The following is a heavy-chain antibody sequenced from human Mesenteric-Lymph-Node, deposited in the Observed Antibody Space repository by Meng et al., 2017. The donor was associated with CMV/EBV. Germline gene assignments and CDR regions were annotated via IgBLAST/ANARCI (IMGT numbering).Heavy chain of an antibody. J-gene: IGHJ6*02. V-gene: IGHV4-30-4*08. D-gene: IGHD2-2*02. CDR3: ASTSCRSLTSCYMGYYYYGMDV. CDR2: IYYSGST. CDR1: GGSISSGDYY. Sequence: SETLSLTCTVSGGSISSGDYYWSWIRQPPGKGLEWIGYIYYSGSTYYNPSLKSRVTISVDTSKNQFSLKLSSVTVADTAVYYCASTSCRSLTSCYMGYYYYGMDVWGQGTTVTVSS.